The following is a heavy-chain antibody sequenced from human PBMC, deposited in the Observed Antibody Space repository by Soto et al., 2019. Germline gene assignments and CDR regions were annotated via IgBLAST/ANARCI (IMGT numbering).Heavy chain of an antibody. CDR3: AKEWYSSSLYYYGMDV. Sequence: QVQLVESGGGVVQPGRSLRLSCAVSGFIFSSYGMHWVRQAPGKGVEWVAAISFDGSNKFYEDSVMGRLTISRDNSKNTVYLQLNSLRSEDTAVYYCAKEWYSSSLYYYGMDVWGQGTTVTVS. V-gene: IGHV3-30*18. CDR1: GFIFSSYG. CDR2: ISFDGSNK. D-gene: IGHD6-19*01. J-gene: IGHJ6*02.